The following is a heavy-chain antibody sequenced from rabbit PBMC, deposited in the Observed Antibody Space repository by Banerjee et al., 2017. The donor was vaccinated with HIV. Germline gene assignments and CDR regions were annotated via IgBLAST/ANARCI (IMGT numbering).Heavy chain of an antibody. Sequence: QEQLEESGGDLVKTGRSLTLTCTASGFSFSDKYVMCWVRQAPGKGLEWIGCINTNSGSTVYANWAKGRFTISKTSSTTVPLQMTSLTAADPATYFCSRDLAGAIGWNFNLWGPVTLVTVS. CDR1: GFSFSDKYV. D-gene: IGHD4-1*01. CDR2: INTNSGST. CDR3: SRDLAGAIGWNFNL. V-gene: IGHV1S45*01. J-gene: IGHJ4*01.